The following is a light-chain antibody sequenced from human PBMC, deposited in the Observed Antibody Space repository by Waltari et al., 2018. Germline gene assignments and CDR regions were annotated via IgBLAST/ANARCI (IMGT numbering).Light chain of an antibody. V-gene: IGLV2-8*01. CDR3: CAFTGRSWV. CDR2: EVS. Sequence: QSALTQPPSASGSPGQSVTISCAGTSSDIGAYNLVSWYHQHPGKAPKLMIFEVSNRPSGVPDRFSGSKSGNTASLTVSGLQSDDEGDYYCCAFTGRSWVFGGGTKLTVL. CDR1: SSDIGAYNL. J-gene: IGLJ3*02.